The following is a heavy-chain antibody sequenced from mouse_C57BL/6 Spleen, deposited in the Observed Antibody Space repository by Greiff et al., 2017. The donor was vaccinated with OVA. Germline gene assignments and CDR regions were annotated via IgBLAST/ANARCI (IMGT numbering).Heavy chain of an antibody. D-gene: IGHD2-4*01. CDR2: IDPANGNT. V-gene: IGHV14-3*01. CDR3: ALYDYDKETWFAY. Sequence: VQLQQSVAELVRPGASVKLSCTASGFNIKNTYMNWVKQRPEQGLEWIGRIDPANGNTKYAPKFQGKATITADTSSNTAYLQLSSLTSEDTAIYYCALYDYDKETWFAYWGQGTLVTVSA. CDR1: GFNIKNTY. J-gene: IGHJ3*01.